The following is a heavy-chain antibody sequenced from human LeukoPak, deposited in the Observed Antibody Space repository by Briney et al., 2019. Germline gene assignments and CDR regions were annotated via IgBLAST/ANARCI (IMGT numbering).Heavy chain of an antibody. CDR2: ISGGGTIT. V-gene: IGHV3-23*01. J-gene: IGHJ4*02. Sequence: GGSLRLSCAASGFTFSSSGMNWVRQAPGKGLEWVSSISGGGTITYADSVKGRFTISRDNSKNMLYLQMSGLRAEDTAVYSCVKGQILMDCWGQGALVTVSS. CDR3: VKGQILMDC. D-gene: IGHD3-9*01. CDR1: GFTFSSSG.